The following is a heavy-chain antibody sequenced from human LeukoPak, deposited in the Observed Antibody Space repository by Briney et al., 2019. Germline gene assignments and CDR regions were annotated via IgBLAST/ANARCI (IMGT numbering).Heavy chain of an antibody. CDR3: ATWGVLPTETGFDP. CDR2: INPNTGGT. CDR1: GYTFTGYY. J-gene: IGHJ5*02. Sequence: SETVSCKASGYTFTGYYIHWVRQAPGHGLEWMGWINPNTGGTNFAQKFQGRVNMTRDTSISTAYMELSRMRSYDTAVYYCATWGVLPTETGFDPWGQGTLVTVSS. D-gene: IGHD2/OR15-2a*01. V-gene: IGHV1-2*02.